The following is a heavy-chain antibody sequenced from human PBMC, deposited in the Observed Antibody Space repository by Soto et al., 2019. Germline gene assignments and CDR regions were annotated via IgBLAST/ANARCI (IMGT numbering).Heavy chain of an antibody. Sequence: XQTLSLSCTVASHSISSANYYWSWIRQTPGKGLEWIGHIFYSGTTYYNPSLKSRLTISVDTSKNHFSLRLTSVTAADTAVYYCARDLWVEPELYYYGMDVWGQGTTVTVSS. D-gene: IGHD1-1*01. V-gene: IGHV4-30-4*01. CDR2: IFYSGTT. CDR1: SHSISSANYY. J-gene: IGHJ6*02. CDR3: ARDLWVEPELYYYGMDV.